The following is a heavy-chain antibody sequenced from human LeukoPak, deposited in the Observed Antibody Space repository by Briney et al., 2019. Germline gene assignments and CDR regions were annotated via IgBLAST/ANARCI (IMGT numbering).Heavy chain of an antibody. Sequence: GGSLRLSCAASGFTFSSYAISWVRQAPGQGLEWMGGIIPIFGTANYAQKFQGRVTITADESTSTAYMELSSLRSEDTAVYYCARADCSSTSCYTYNWFDPWGQGTLVTVSS. J-gene: IGHJ5*02. D-gene: IGHD2-2*02. CDR3: ARADCSSTSCYTYNWFDP. V-gene: IGHV1-69*01. CDR1: GFTFSSYA. CDR2: IIPIFGTA.